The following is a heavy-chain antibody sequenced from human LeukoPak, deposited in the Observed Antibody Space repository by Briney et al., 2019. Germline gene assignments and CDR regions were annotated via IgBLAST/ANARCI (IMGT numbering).Heavy chain of an antibody. CDR2: IRNKGNSYAT. V-gene: IGHV3-73*01. Sequence: PGGSLRLSCAASGFTFSASMVHWVRQASGKGLEWVGRIRNKGNSYATAYAASVKGRFTISRDDSENTAYLQMNSLKTEDTAVYYCTVLTPGTWRMEVWGQGTTVTVSS. CDR3: TVLTPGTWRMEV. J-gene: IGHJ6*02. CDR1: GFTFSASM. D-gene: IGHD4-23*01.